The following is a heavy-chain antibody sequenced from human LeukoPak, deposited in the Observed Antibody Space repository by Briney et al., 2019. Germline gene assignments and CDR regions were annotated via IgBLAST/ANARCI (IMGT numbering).Heavy chain of an antibody. CDR1: GFTFSTYW. CDR2: IHRDGTST. Sequence: GGSLRLSCAASGFTFSTYWMHWVRQIPGKGLVWVSRIHRDGTSTHYANSVRGRFSISRGNAEDTLYLQMNSLRAEDTAIYYCAREQEAAGNWFFGLWGRGTLVTVSS. D-gene: IGHD6-13*01. V-gene: IGHV3-74*01. CDR3: AREQEAAGNWFFGL. J-gene: IGHJ2*01.